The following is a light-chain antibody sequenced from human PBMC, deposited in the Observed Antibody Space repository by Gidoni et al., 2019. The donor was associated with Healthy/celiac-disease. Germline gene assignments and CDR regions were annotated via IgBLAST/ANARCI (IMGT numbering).Light chain of an antibody. Sequence: SSELTQDPAVSVALGQTVRITCQGDSLRSSYASWYQQKPGQAPVLVIYGKNNRPSGIPDRFSGSSSGTTASLTITGAQAEDEADYYCNSRDSSGNPVVFGGGTKLTVL. J-gene: IGLJ2*01. CDR1: SLRSSY. V-gene: IGLV3-19*01. CDR3: NSRDSSGNPVV. CDR2: GKN.